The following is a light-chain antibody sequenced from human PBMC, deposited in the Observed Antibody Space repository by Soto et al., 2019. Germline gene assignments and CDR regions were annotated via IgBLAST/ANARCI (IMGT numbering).Light chain of an antibody. V-gene: IGKV1-5*03. Sequence: DIQMNESPATLSSYVGDRVNITCRASQSISSWLAWYQQKPGKAPKLLIYKASSLESGVPSRFSGSGSGTDFTLTIISLEPEDFAVYYCPLRSIWPITFGQGTRLEIK. CDR3: PLRSIWPIT. CDR2: KAS. CDR1: QSISSW. J-gene: IGKJ5*01.